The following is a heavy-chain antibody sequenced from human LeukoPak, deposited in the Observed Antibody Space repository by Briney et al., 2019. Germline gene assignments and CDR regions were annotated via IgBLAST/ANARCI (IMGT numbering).Heavy chain of an antibody. CDR2: IYYSGST. J-gene: IGHJ5*02. V-gene: IGHV4-31*03. Sequence: SQTLSLTCTVSGVSISSGGYYWSWIRQHPGKGLEWIGYIYYSGSTYYNPSLKSRVTISVDTSKNQFSLKLSSVTAADTAVYYCARGNGFWSGYYPDNWFDPWGQGTLVTVSS. D-gene: IGHD3-3*01. CDR3: ARGNGFWSGYYPDNWFDP. CDR1: GVSISSGGYY.